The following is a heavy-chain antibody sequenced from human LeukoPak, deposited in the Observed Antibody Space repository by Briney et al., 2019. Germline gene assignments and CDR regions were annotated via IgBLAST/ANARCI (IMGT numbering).Heavy chain of an antibody. V-gene: IGHV1-69*01. CDR1: GGTFSSYP. CDR3: ARGNNPPYNSYYFMDV. CDR2: IIPLFVTP. Sequence: SVKVSCKASGGTFSSYPISWVRQAPGQGVEWMGGIIPLFVTPKYAQNFQGRVTITADESTSTAYMELSSLRSDDTAVYYCARGNNPPYNSYYFMDVWGKGTTVTVSS. D-gene: IGHD1/OR15-1a*01. J-gene: IGHJ6*03.